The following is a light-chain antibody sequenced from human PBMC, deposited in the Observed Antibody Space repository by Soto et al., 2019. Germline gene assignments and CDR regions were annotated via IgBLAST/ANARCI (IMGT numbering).Light chain of an antibody. CDR1: ETVTGKY. CDR3: QQYSSPPQT. V-gene: IGKV3-20*01. Sequence: EIVLTQSPGTLSLSPGDIATLSCRASETVTGKYLAWYQQKAGQAPRIIIFAASNRATGTPDRFSGSGSGTDCTLTISRLEPEDFAVYFCQQYSSPPQTLGQGTKVDIK. J-gene: IGKJ1*01. CDR2: AAS.